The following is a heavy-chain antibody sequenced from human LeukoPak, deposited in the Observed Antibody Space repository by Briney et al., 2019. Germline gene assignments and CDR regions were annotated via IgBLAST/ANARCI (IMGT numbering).Heavy chain of an antibody. V-gene: IGHV4-59*01. D-gene: IGHD6-13*01. CDR3: ARDRPGGSSLDY. Sequence: SETLSLTCTVSGGSISSYYWSWIRQPPGKGLGWIGYIYYSGSTNYNPSLKSRVTISVDTSKNQFSLKLSSVTAADTAVYYCARDRPGGSSLDYWGQGTLVTVSS. CDR2: IYYSGST. J-gene: IGHJ4*02. CDR1: GGSISSYY.